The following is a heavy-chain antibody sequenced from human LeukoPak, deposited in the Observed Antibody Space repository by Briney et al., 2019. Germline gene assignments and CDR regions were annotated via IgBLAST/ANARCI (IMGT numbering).Heavy chain of an antibody. J-gene: IGHJ4*02. CDR1: GFTFSSYA. Sequence: PGRSLRLSCAASGFTFSSYAMHWVRQAPGKGLEWVAVISYDGSNKYYADSVKGRFTISRDNSKNTLYLQMNSLRAEDTAVYYCARSASVWSGYGSYWGQGTLVTVSS. D-gene: IGHD3-3*01. CDR2: ISYDGSNK. CDR3: ARSASVWSGYGSY. V-gene: IGHV3-30-3*01.